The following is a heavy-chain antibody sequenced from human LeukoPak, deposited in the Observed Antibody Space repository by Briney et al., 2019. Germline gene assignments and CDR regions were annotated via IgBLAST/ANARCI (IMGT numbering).Heavy chain of an antibody. J-gene: IGHJ5*02. Sequence: GGSLRLSCAASGFTFRSYSMNWVRKAPGKGLEWVSSISSSSSYIYYADSVKGRLTISRDNAKNSLYLQMNSLRAEDTAVYYCARDNYYGSGSNNWFDPWGQGTLVTVSS. D-gene: IGHD3-10*01. CDR1: GFTFRSYS. V-gene: IGHV3-21*01. CDR2: ISSSSSYI. CDR3: ARDNYYGSGSNNWFDP.